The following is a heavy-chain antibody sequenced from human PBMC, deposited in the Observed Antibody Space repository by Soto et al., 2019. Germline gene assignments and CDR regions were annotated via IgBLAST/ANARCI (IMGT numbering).Heavy chain of an antibody. V-gene: IGHV4-30-4*01. CDR1: GGSTSSDNY. CDR2: IYYSGNT. J-gene: IGHJ3*02. D-gene: IGHD3-22*01. Sequence: PSETLSLTCTVSGGSTSSDNYWSWIRQPPGKGLEWIGHIYYSGNTDYNPSLKSRLAISIDTSKNQFSLKPSSVTAADTAVYYCASCLGVGPTVPDSRGYYYPCHFDIWGPGTMVT. CDR3: ASCLGVGPTVPDSRGYYYPCHFDI.